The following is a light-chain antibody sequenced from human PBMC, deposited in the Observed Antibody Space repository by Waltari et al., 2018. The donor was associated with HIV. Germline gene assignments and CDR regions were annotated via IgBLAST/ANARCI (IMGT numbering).Light chain of an antibody. V-gene: IGLV1-44*01. Sequence: QSVVTQPPSASGTPGQRVTISCSGSSSNIGTENVNWYQQFPGTAPKLLIFNTQQRPSGVPARFSGSKSGTSASLAISGLRSEDEAEYYCATWDDSLNVVFFGGGTKLTVL. CDR1: SSNIGTEN. CDR3: ATWDDSLNVVF. J-gene: IGLJ2*01. CDR2: NTQ.